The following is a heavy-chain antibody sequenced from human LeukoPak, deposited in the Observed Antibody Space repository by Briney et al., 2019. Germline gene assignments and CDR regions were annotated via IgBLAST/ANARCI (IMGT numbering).Heavy chain of an antibody. Sequence: ASVKVSCKASGYTFTSYAMHWVRQAPGQRLEWMGWINAGNGNTKYSQKFQGRVTITRDTSASTAYMELSSLRSEDTAAYYCARARTGIAAAGDFDYWGQGTLVTVSS. CDR3: ARARTGIAAAGDFDY. D-gene: IGHD6-13*01. V-gene: IGHV1-3*01. CDR1: GYTFTSYA. J-gene: IGHJ4*02. CDR2: INAGNGNT.